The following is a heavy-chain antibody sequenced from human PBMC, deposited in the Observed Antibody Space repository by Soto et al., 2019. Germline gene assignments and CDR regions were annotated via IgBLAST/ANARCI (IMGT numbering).Heavy chain of an antibody. Sequence: VASVKVSCKASGGTFGSYAISWVRQAPGQGLEWMGGIIPIFGTANYAQKFQGRVTITADESTSTAYMELSSLRSEDTAVYYCARGATVRIYYYYYGMDVWGQGTTVTVSS. CDR2: IIPIFGTA. D-gene: IGHD4-17*01. V-gene: IGHV1-69*13. CDR3: ARGATVRIYYYYYGMDV. J-gene: IGHJ6*02. CDR1: GGTFGSYA.